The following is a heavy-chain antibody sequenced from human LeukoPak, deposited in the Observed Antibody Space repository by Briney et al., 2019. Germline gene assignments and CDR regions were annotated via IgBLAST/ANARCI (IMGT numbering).Heavy chain of an antibody. CDR1: GGSISSGSYY. V-gene: IGHV4-61*02. CDR3: ARDRVTNGVFADAFDI. D-gene: IGHD2-8*01. CDR2: IYTSGST. J-gene: IGHJ3*02. Sequence: KSSETLSLTCTVSGGSISSGSYYWSWIRQPAGKGLELIGRIYTSGSTNYNPSLKSRVTISVDTSKNQFSLKLSSVTAADTAVYYCARDRVTNGVFADAFDIWGQGTMVTVSS.